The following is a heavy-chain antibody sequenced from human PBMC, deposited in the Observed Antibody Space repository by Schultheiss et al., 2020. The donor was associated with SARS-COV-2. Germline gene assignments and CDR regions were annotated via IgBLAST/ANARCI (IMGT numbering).Heavy chain of an antibody. CDR1: GFTFGNYA. Sequence: GESLKISCTTSGFTFGNYAMSWFRQAPGKGLEWVGFIRSKVDGGTTEYGASVKGRFTISRDESKSIAYLQMNSLKTEDTAVYYCSRDGGLPPRDYWGQGTLVTVSS. J-gene: IGHJ4*02. CDR2: IRSKVDGGTT. CDR3: SRDGGLPPRDY. D-gene: IGHD3-16*01. V-gene: IGHV3-49*03.